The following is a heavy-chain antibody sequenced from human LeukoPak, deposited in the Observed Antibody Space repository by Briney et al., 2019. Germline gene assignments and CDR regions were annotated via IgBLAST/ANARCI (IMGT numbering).Heavy chain of an antibody. J-gene: IGHJ5*02. V-gene: IGHV3-30*18. CDR1: GFSFSNHG. D-gene: IGHD2/OR15-2a*01. Sequence: GGPLRLSCAASGFSFSNHGMHWVRQAPGKGLEWVAVISYDGSNKYYADSVKGRFTISRDNSKNTLYLQMNSLRAEDTAVYYCAKGPLGTAYSPGVSWGQGTLVTVSS. CDR3: AKGPLGTAYSPGVS. CDR2: ISYDGSNK.